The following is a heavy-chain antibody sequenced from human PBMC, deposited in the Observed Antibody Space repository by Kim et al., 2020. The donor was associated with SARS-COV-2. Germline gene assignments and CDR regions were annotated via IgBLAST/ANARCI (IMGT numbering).Heavy chain of an antibody. V-gene: IGHV3-30-3*01. Sequence: GGSLRLSCAASGFTFSSYAMHWVRQAPGKGLEWVAVISYDGSNKYYADSVKGRFTISRDNSKNTLYLQMNSLRAEDTAVYYCARGQGNYLRYYYYGMDVWGQGTTVTVSS. CDR2: ISYDGSNK. D-gene: IGHD4-4*01. CDR3: ARGQGNYLRYYYYGMDV. J-gene: IGHJ6*02. CDR1: GFTFSSYA.